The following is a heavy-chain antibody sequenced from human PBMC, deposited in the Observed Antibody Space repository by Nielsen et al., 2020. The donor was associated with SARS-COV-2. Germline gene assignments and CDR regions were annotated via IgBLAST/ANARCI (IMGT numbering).Heavy chain of an antibody. CDR1: GGSISSYY. J-gene: IGHJ4*02. Sequence: SETLSLTCTVSGGSISSYYWSWIRQPPGKGLEWIGYIYYSGSTNYNPSLKSRVTISVDTSKNQFSLKLSSVTAADTAVYYCARVRPTDKYCSSTSCSNYFDYWGQGTLVTVSS. CDR3: ARVRPTDKYCSSTSCSNYFDY. V-gene: IGHV4-59*08. CDR2: IYYSGST. D-gene: IGHD2-2*01.